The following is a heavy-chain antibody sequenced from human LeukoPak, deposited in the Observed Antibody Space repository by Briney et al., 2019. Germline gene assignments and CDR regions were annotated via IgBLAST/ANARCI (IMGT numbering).Heavy chain of an antibody. CDR3: ARGYRGSYLSLDWFDP. V-gene: IGHV1-2*02. D-gene: IGHD1-26*01. CDR2: INPNSGGT. CDR1: GYTVTGYY. Sequence: ASVKVSCKASGYTVTGYYMHWVRQAPGQGLEWMGWINPNSGGTNYAQKFQGRVTMTRDTSISTAYMELSRLRSDDTAVYYCARGYRGSYLSLDWFDPWGQGTLVTVSS. J-gene: IGHJ5*02.